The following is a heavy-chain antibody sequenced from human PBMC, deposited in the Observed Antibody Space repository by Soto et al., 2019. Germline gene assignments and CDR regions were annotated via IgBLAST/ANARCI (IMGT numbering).Heavy chain of an antibody. CDR1: GFTFGSYG. Sequence: PGGSLRLSCAVSGFTFGSYGMHWVRQAPGKGLEWVAVIWYDGSNKYYADSVKGRFTISRDDSKNTLYLQLNSLRAEDTAVYYCARETGGPLYGMDVWGQGTTVTVSS. J-gene: IGHJ6*02. CDR2: IWYDGSNK. V-gene: IGHV3-33*01. D-gene: IGHD7-27*01. CDR3: ARETGGPLYGMDV.